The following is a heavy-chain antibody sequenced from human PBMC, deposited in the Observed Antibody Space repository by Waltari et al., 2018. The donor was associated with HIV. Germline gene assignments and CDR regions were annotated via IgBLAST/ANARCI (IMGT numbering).Heavy chain of an antibody. CDR1: GFTVSSYG. D-gene: IGHD2-15*01. Sequence: QVQLVESGVGVVQPGRSLRISCAAYGFTVSSYGMQCVRQAPGKGLEWFAYIPYDGSNNYYAASVKGRFTISRDNSKNTLYLQMNSLRAEDTAVYYCAKEASGRNYYYYYAMDVWGQGTTVTVSS. CDR2: IPYDGSNN. CDR3: AKEASGRNYYYYYAMDV. J-gene: IGHJ6*02. V-gene: IGHV3-30*18.